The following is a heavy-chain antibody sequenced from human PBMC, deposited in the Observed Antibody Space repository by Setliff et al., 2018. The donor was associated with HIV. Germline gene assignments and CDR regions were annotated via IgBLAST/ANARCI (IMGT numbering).Heavy chain of an antibody. CDR1: DTDFSTYG. CDR2: ISGYNGNT. Sequence: ASVKVSCKASDTDFSTYGISWLRQAPGQGPEWMGWISGYNGNTNYEQKFQGRVTMTVDTSTDTVYMELRSLRSDDTAVYYCARRGVSHFDYWGQGTLVTVSS. J-gene: IGHJ4*02. CDR3: ARRGVSHFDY. D-gene: IGHD1-26*01. V-gene: IGHV1-18*04.